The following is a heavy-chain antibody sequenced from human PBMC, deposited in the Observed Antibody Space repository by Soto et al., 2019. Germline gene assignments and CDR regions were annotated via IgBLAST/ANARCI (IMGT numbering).Heavy chain of an antibody. J-gene: IGHJ4*02. V-gene: IGHV4-59*01. Sequence: ASETLSLTCTVSGGSISTYYWNWIRQPPGKGLEWIGYIYYSGSTTYNPSLKSRVTISVDTSKDQFSLKLSSVTAADTAVYYCARIPKGYTNYYFDYWGQGTLVTVSS. CDR1: GGSISTYY. D-gene: IGHD4-4*01. CDR2: IYYSGST. CDR3: ARIPKGYTNYYFDY.